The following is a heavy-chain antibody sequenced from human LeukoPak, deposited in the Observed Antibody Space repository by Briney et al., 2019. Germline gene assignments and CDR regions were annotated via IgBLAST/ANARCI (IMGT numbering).Heavy chain of an antibody. Sequence: GGSLRLSCAASGFTFSSYAMHWVRQAPGKGLEGVAVISYDGSNKYYADSVKARFTISRDNSKNTLYLQMNSLRAEDTAVYYCAKARSTVHTTGGGFDYWGQGTLVTVSS. V-gene: IGHV3-30*04. CDR1: GFTFSSYA. D-gene: IGHD4-17*01. J-gene: IGHJ4*02. CDR2: ISYDGSNK. CDR3: AKARSTVHTTGGGFDY.